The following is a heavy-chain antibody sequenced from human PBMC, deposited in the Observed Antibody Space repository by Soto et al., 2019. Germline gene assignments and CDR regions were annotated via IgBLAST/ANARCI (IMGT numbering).Heavy chain of an antibody. V-gene: IGHV5-51*01. J-gene: IGHJ5*02. D-gene: IGHD5-12*01. CDR1: GYSFTSYW. CDR2: IYPGDSDT. CDR3: AIHGYSGSWNGGWFDP. Sequence: GESVKISCKGSGYSFTSYWIGWVRQMPGKGLEWMGIIYPGDSDTRYSPSFQGQVTISADKSISTAYLQWSSLKASDTAMYYCAIHGYSGSWNGGWFDPWGKGPLVTVSS.